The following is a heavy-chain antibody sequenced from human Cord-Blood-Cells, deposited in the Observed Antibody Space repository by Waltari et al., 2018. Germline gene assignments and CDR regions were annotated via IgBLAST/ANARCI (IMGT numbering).Heavy chain of an antibody. V-gene: IGHV4-34*01. CDR1: GGSFSGYY. Sequence: QVQLQQWGAGLLKPSETLSLTCAVYGGSFSGYYWSWIRQPPRKWLELIGEINNSGSTNYNPSLNRRVTISVDTSKNQFSLQLSSVTAADTAVYYCASYSSVSYYYYYYGMDVWGQGTTVTVSS. CDR3: ASYSSVSYYYYYYGMDV. D-gene: IGHD1-26*01. CDR2: INNSGST. J-gene: IGHJ6*02.